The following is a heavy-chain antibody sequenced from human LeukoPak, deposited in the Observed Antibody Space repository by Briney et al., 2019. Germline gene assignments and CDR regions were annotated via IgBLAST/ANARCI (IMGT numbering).Heavy chain of an antibody. CDR1: GYTFTGYY. V-gene: IGHV1-2*02. Sequence: GASVKVSCKASGYTFTGYYMHWVRQAPGQGLEWIGWINPNSGGTNYAQKFQGRVTMTRDTSISTAYMELSRLRSDDTAVYYCARDYSTSCSSTSCQTAHDIWGQGTMVTVSS. J-gene: IGHJ3*02. CDR3: ARDYSTSCSSTSCQTAHDI. CDR2: INPNSGGT. D-gene: IGHD2-2*01.